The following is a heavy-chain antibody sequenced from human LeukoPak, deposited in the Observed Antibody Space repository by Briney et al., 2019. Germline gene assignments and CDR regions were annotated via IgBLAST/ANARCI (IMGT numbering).Heavy chain of an antibody. Sequence: GASVTVSFKASGYTFTGHYMHWVRQAPGQGLEWMGWINPNSGDTNYAQKFQGRVTMTRDTSISTAYMELSRLISDDTAVYYCATPLMETTRSDYWGQGTLVTVSS. J-gene: IGHJ4*02. CDR1: GYTFTGHY. CDR2: INPNSGDT. V-gene: IGHV1-2*02. D-gene: IGHD1-1*01. CDR3: ATPLMETTRSDY.